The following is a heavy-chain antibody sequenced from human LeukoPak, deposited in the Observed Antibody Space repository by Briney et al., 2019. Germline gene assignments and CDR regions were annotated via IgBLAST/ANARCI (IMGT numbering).Heavy chain of an antibody. CDR1: GGSISSSSYY. Sequence: PSETLSLTCTVSGGSISSSSYYWGWSRQPPGKGLEWIGSIYYSGSTYYNPSLKSRVTISVDTSKNQFSLKLSAVTAADTDVYYCARARRDCNNGVCYTIGYYYYYYMDVWGKGTTVTVSS. V-gene: IGHV4-39*07. CDR3: ARARRDCNNGVCYTIGYYYYYYMDV. D-gene: IGHD2-8*01. CDR2: IYYSGST. J-gene: IGHJ6*03.